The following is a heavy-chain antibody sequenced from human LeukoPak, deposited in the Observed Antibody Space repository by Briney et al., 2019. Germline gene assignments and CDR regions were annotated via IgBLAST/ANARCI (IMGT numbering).Heavy chain of an antibody. D-gene: IGHD3-22*01. J-gene: IGHJ4*02. CDR2: ISSSGSTI. CDR1: GFTFSSYE. V-gene: IGHV3-48*03. Sequence: PGGSLRLSCAASGFTFSSYEMNWVRQAPGKGLEWVSYISSSGSTIYYADSVKGRFTISRDNAKNSLYLQMNSLRAEDTAVYYCARGYYYDSSGYYWGYWGQGTLVTVSS. CDR3: ARGYYYDSSGYYWGY.